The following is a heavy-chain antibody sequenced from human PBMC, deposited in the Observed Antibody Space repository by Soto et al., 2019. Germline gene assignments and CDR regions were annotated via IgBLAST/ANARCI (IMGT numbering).Heavy chain of an antibody. CDR1: GGSFSGYY. Sequence: TLSLTCAVYGGSFSGYYWSWIRQPPGKGLEWIGEINHSGSTNYNPSLKSRVTISVDTSKNQFSLKLSSVTAADTAVYYCARGLMAGTYWGQGTLVTVSS. CDR3: ARGLMAGTY. CDR2: INHSGST. D-gene: IGHD6-19*01. J-gene: IGHJ4*02. V-gene: IGHV4-34*01.